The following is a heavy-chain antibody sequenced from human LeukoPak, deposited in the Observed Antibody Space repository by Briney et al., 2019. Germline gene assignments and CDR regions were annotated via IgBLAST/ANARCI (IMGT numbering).Heavy chain of an antibody. CDR3: ATTGGDFWSGYYPFDY. J-gene: IGHJ4*02. CDR1: GGSISSYY. Sequence: PSESLSLTCTVSGGSISSYYWSWIRQPPGKGLEWIGYIYYSGSTNYNPSLKSRVTISVDTSKNQFSLQLSSVTAADTAVYYCATTGGDFWSGYYPFDYWGQGTLVTVSS. D-gene: IGHD3-3*01. CDR2: IYYSGST. V-gene: IGHV4-59*01.